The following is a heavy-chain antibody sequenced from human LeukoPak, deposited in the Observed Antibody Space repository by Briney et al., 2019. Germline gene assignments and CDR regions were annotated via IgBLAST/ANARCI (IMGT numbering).Heavy chain of an antibody. CDR2: ISYDGSNK. D-gene: IGHD3-3*01. CDR3: ANSPFHDFWSGYPSYYYYGMDV. CDR1: GFSFSSYG. V-gene: IGHV3-30*18. J-gene: IGHJ6*02. Sequence: GGSLRLSCAASGFSFSSYGMHWVRQAPGKGLEWVAVISYDGSNKYYADSVKGRFTVSRDNSKNMLYLQMNSLRAEDTAVYYCANSPFHDFWSGYPSYYYYGMDVRGQGTTVTVSS.